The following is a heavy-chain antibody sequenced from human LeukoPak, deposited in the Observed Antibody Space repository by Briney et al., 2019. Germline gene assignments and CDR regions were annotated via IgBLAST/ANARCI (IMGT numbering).Heavy chain of an antibody. J-gene: IGHJ4*02. CDR1: GGSISSGDYY. Sequence: PSQTLSLTCTVSGGSISSGDYYWSWIRQPPGKGLEWIGYIYYSGSPYYNPSLKSRVTISVDTSKNQSPLKLSSVTAADTAVYYCAREDIVATIIDSWGQGTLVTVSS. D-gene: IGHD5-12*01. CDR2: IYYSGSP. CDR3: AREDIVATIIDS. V-gene: IGHV4-30-4*01.